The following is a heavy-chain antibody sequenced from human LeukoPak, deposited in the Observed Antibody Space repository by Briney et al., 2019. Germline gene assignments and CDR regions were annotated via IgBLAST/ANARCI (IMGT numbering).Heavy chain of an antibody. J-gene: IGHJ4*02. CDR3: ARGSPYRFGYLFDY. CDR1: GYTFTSYW. V-gene: IGHV5-51*01. Sequence: GESLKISCKGSGYTFTSYWIAWVRQMPGKGLEWMGIVYPGDSDTRYSPSFQGQVTISADKSIRTAYLQWSTLKASDTAIYYCARGSPYRFGYLFDYWGQGTLVTVCS. D-gene: IGHD3-16*02. CDR2: VYPGDSDT.